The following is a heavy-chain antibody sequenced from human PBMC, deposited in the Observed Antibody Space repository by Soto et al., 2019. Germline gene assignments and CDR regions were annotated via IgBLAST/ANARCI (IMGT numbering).Heavy chain of an antibody. CDR3: VKDPDSIFSGPSSYGDS. CDR2: ISYDGSKK. Sequence: GGSLRLSCAASGFTFSSYAMHWGRQATGKGLEWVAVISYDGSKKYYADSVQGRFTISRDNSKNTLDLQMNSLRAEDTAVYYCVKDPDSIFSGPSSYGDSWGQGTLVTVSS. CDR1: GFTFSSYA. J-gene: IGHJ4*02. D-gene: IGHD3-9*01. V-gene: IGHV3-30-3*01.